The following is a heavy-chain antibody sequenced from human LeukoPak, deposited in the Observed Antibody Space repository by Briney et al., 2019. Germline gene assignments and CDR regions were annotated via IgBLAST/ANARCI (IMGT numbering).Heavy chain of an antibody. CDR1: GLTFSSYA. Sequence: GGSLRLSCAASGLTFSSYAMHWVRQAPGKGLEWVAVISYDGSNKYYADSMKGRFTISRDNSKNTLYLQMNSLRAEDTAVYYCARAPRSGIAAADSIDYWGQGTLVTVSS. J-gene: IGHJ4*02. CDR3: ARAPRSGIAAADSIDY. CDR2: ISYDGSNK. D-gene: IGHD6-13*01. V-gene: IGHV3-30*04.